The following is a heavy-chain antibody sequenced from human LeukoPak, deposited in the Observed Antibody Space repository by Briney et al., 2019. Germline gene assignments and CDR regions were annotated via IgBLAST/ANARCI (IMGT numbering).Heavy chain of an antibody. CDR3: ARGGDYYDRRGYYYFVFDF. CDR1: GGSISSGGYS. J-gene: IGHJ4*02. D-gene: IGHD3-22*01. Sequence: SQTLSLICAVSGGSISSGGYSWRWIRQPPGKGLEWHGYIYHSGSTYYNPSLKGRVTISVDRSKNQFSLKLSSVTAADTAVYYCARGGDYYDRRGYYYFVFDFWGQGTLVTVSS. V-gene: IGHV4-30-2*01. CDR2: IYHSGST.